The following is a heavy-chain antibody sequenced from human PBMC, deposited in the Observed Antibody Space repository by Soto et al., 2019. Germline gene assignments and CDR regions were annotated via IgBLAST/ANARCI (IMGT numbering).Heavy chain of an antibody. CDR2: VDHSWGS. D-gene: IGHD3-10*01. CDR1: GGSISSYY. Sequence: QVQLQESGPGLVKPSETLSLSCTVSGGSISSYYWSWFRRSPGKRMEWIGYVDHSWGSSYNPSLQRRVAISLDTSKSKFSLTVSSVTATDTAVYYCARQGFGPLHGLVDVWGQGTTVTVSS. J-gene: IGHJ6*02. V-gene: IGHV4-59*08. CDR3: ARQGFGPLHGLVDV.